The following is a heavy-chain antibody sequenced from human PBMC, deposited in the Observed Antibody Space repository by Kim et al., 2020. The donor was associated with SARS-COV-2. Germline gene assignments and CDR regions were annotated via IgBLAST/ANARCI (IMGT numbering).Heavy chain of an antibody. V-gene: IGHV1-2*02. CDR3: ALPHIEDHYWYFDL. CDR2: INPNSGGT. D-gene: IGHD5-12*01. J-gene: IGHJ2*01. Sequence: ASVKVSCKASGYTFTGYYMHWVRQAPGQGLEWMGWINPNSGGTNYAQKFQGRVTMTRDTSISTAYMELSRLRSDDTAVYYCALPHIEDHYWYFDLWGRGTLVTVSS. CDR1: GYTFTGYY.